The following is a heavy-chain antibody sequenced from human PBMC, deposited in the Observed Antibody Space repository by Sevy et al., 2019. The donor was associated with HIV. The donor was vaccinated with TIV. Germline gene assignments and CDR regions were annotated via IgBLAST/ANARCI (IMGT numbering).Heavy chain of an antibody. CDR1: GFTFSTYA. V-gene: IGHV3-30-3*01. CDR2: ISYDGSNK. Sequence: GGSLRLSCAASGFTFSTYAVHWVRQAPGKGLEWMALISYDGSNKYYADSVKGRFTISRDNSKNTLYLQMNSLGTEDTAVYYCASPERPYTYGPNFDYWGQGTLVTVS. CDR3: ASPERPYTYGPNFDY. D-gene: IGHD5-18*01. J-gene: IGHJ4*02.